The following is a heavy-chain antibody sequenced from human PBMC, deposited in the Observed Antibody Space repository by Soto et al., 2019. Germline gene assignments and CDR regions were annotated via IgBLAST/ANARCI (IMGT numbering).Heavy chain of an antibody. CDR1: GGSINNYY. J-gene: IGHJ4*02. Sequence: SETLSLTCYVSGGSINNYYWSWVRQPPGKGLEWIGYIYYSGTHNYNPSLESRLTISVDTSKNQFSLSLSSVTAADTAVYYCARVQMATLYFDHWGQGTLVTVPQ. V-gene: IGHV4-59*01. D-gene: IGHD5-12*01. CDR3: ARVQMATLYFDH. CDR2: IYYSGTH.